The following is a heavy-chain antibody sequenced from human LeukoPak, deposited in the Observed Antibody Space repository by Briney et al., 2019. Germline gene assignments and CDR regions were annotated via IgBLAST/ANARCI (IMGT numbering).Heavy chain of an antibody. CDR1: GGSISSYY. CDR2: IKQDGSEK. J-gene: IGHJ3*02. CDR3: ARHRSGGSQDDAFDI. Sequence: ETLSHTCTVSGGSISSYYWSWIRQPPGKGLEWVADIKQDGSEKYYVHSVKGRFTISRQNAKNSLFLQMNSLRAEDTAVYYCARHRSGGSQDDAFDIWGQGTMVTVSS. D-gene: IGHD2-15*01. V-gene: IGHV3-7*01.